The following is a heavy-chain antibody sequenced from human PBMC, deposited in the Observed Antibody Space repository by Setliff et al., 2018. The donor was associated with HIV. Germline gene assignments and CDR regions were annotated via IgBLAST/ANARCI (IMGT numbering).Heavy chain of an antibody. Sequence: KASETLSLTCTVSGGSTTGHYWSWIRQPPGKGLEWIGYIHYSGSSNYNPSLKSRVSISLDTSKKQVSLKLNSVTAADTAVYYCARGLSIFGVATPGFYSFMDVWGKGTTVTVSS. CDR3: ARGLSIFGVATPGFYSFMDV. CDR1: GGSTTGHY. D-gene: IGHD3-3*01. J-gene: IGHJ6*03. CDR2: IHYSGSS. V-gene: IGHV4-59*11.